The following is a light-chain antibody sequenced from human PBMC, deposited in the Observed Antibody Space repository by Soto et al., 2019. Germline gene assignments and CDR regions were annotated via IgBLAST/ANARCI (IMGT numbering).Light chain of an antibody. CDR2: KAS. CDR1: QSISTW. CDR3: QQYSTYWT. Sequence: DIQMTQSPSPLSASVGDRVTITCRASQSISTWLDWYQQKAGKAPKLLIYKASILESGVPSRFSGSGSGTEFTLTSSSLQPDDFATYDCQQYSTYWTFGQGTKVEIK. J-gene: IGKJ1*01. V-gene: IGKV1-5*03.